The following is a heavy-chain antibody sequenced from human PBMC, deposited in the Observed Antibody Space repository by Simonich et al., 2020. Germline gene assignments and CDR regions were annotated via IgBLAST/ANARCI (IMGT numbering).Heavy chain of an antibody. V-gene: IGHV4-59*08. CDR3: ARHDRWLQFYFDY. CDR2: IYYSGST. Sequence: QVQLQESGPGLVKPSETLSLTCTVSGASISSYYWSWIRPPPGKGLEWIGYIYYSGSTNYNPSLKSRVTISVDTAKNQFSLKLSSVTAADTAVYYCARHDRWLQFYFDYWGQGTLVTVSS. CDR1: GASISSYY. D-gene: IGHD5-12*01. J-gene: IGHJ4*02.